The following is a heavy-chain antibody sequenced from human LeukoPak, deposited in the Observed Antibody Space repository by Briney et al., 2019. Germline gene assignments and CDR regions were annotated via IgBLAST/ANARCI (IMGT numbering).Heavy chain of an antibody. CDR1: GFTVSSNY. CDR3: VRGDGWFGELLNFDN. CDR2: ISSSSSTI. J-gene: IGHJ4*02. D-gene: IGHD3-10*01. V-gene: IGHV3-48*02. Sequence: PGGSLRLSCAASGFTVSSNYMSWVRQAPGKGPEWVSHISSSSSTIYYADSVKGRFTISRDNGKNSLYLQMNSLRDEDTAVYYCVRGDGWFGELLNFDNWGQGTLVTVSS.